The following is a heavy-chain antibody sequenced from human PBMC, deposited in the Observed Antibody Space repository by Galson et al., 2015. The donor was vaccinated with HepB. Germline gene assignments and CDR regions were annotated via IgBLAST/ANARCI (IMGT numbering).Heavy chain of an antibody. J-gene: IGHJ4*02. CDR3: AKSIAVAGAFDY. CDR2: ISGSGGST. Sequence: SLRLSCAASGFTFSSYAMSWVRQAPGKGLEWVSVISGSGGSTYYADSVKGRFTISRDNSKNTLYLQMNSLRAEDTAVYYCAKSIAVAGAFDYWGQGTLVTVSS. V-gene: IGHV3-23*01. D-gene: IGHD6-19*01. CDR1: GFTFSSYA.